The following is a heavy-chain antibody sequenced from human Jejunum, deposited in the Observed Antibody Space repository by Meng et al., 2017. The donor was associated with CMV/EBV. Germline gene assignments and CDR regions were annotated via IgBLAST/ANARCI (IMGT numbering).Heavy chain of an antibody. Sequence: GYLFPRYGVGWVRQAPGQALEWVGWISAYTGNTNYAQKFQGRVTMTTDTSTGTAYMELRSLKVDDTAVYYCARGQYYQYYYGLDVWGLGTTVTVSS. V-gene: IGHV1-18*01. CDR3: ARGQYYQYYYGLDV. J-gene: IGHJ6*02. D-gene: IGHD3-16*01. CDR2: ISAYTGNT. CDR1: GYLFPRYG.